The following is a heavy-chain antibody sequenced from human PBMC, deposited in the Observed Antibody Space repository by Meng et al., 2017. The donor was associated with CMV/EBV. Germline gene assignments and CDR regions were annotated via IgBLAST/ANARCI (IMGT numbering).Heavy chain of an antibody. V-gene: IGHV1-2*02. J-gene: IGHJ6*02. Sequence: ASVKVSCKASGYTFTGYYMHWVRQAPGQGLEWMGWINPNSGGTNYAQKFQGRVTMTRDTSISTAYMELSRLRSDDTAVYYCARGKSPEHTEDIVVVPAARAGGYYGMDVWGQGTTVTVSS. CDR1: GYTFTGYY. CDR2: INPNSGGT. CDR3: ARGKSPEHTEDIVVVPAARAGGYYGMDV. D-gene: IGHD2-2*01.